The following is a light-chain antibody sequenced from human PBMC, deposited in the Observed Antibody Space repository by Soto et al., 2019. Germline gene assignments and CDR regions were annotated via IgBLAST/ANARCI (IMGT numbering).Light chain of an antibody. CDR2: GAS. Sequence: EIVLTQSPGTLSLSPGERATLSCRASQNVNNNYLAWYQQKPGQAPRLLIYGASRRATDIPDTFSGSGSGTDFTLPISRLEPEDSAVYSCQQYGSAPLTFGGGTKVEIK. J-gene: IGKJ4*01. CDR1: QNVNNNY. CDR3: QQYGSAPLT. V-gene: IGKV3-20*01.